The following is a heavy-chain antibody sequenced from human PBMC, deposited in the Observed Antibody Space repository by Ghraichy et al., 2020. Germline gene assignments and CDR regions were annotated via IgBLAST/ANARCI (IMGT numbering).Heavy chain of an antibody. CDR2: ISHSGNV. Sequence: SETLSLTCSVSGGSVRSDHCNWIRQPPGKGLEWIGYISHSGNVNYYPSLEMRVTISSDTSKNQFSLSLKPVTDADTAVYYCARLGDDLLTGYLAFDSWGQGALVTVS. J-gene: IGHJ4*02. V-gene: IGHV4-59*08. D-gene: IGHD3-9*01. CDR1: GGSVRSDH. CDR3: ARLGDDLLTGYLAFDS.